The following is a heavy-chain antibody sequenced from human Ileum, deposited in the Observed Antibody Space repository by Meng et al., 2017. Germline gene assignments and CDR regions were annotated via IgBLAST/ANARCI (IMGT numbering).Heavy chain of an antibody. CDR2: TYYRSKWYS. CDR3: ASGSGSLDY. D-gene: IGHD3-3*01. Sequence: QQQLQQSGAVLVNPSQTLSLTCAVSGGSVSSNIAAWNWIRQSPLRGLEWLGRTYYRSKWYSEYAVSVKSRISITPDTSKNQFSLQMNSVTPEDTAVYYCASGSGSLDYWGPGTLVTVSS. J-gene: IGHJ4*02. V-gene: IGHV6-1*01. CDR1: GGSVSSNIAA.